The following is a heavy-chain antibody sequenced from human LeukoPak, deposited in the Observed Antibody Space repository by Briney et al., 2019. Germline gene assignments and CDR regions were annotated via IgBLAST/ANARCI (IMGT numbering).Heavy chain of an antibody. CDR3: AKGLYCTITDCYVPDY. CDR2: ISGSGGST. D-gene: IGHD2-2*01. CDR1: GFTFSSYA. Sequence: GGSLRLSCAASGFTFSSYAMIWVRQAPGKGLEWVSAISGSGGSTYYADSVKGRFTISRDNSKNTLYLQMNSLRAEDTAVYYCAKGLYCTITDCYVPDYRGQGTLVTVSS. J-gene: IGHJ4*02. V-gene: IGHV3-23*01.